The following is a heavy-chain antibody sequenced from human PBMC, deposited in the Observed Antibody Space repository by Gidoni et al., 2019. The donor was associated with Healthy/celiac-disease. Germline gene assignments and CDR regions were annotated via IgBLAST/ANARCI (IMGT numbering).Heavy chain of an antibody. D-gene: IGHD3-22*01. CDR3: AKAPNQPMIVVDWAFDY. Sequence: EVQLLESGGGLVQPGGSLRPSCAASGFTFRSYAMSWVRQAPGKGLEWVSAISGRGGSTYYADSVKGRFTISRDNSKNTLYLQMNSLRAEDTAVYYCAKAPNQPMIVVDWAFDYWGQGTLVTVSS. CDR1: GFTFRSYA. J-gene: IGHJ4*02. CDR2: ISGRGGST. V-gene: IGHV3-23*01.